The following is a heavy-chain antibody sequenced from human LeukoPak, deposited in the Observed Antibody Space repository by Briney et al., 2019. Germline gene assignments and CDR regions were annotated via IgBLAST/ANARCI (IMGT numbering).Heavy chain of an antibody. J-gene: IGHJ4*02. D-gene: IGHD5-12*01. V-gene: IGHV4-61*01. Sequence: PSETLSLTCSVSGDSVSNLYPYWSWIRQPAGKGLELIGHVFQSGSTHYNPSLKSRVTISADTSRNQFFLRMSSVTAADTAVYYCARGRGFGFGIDYWGQGNLVTVSS. CDR2: VFQSGST. CDR1: GDSVSNLYPY. CDR3: ARGRGFGFGIDY.